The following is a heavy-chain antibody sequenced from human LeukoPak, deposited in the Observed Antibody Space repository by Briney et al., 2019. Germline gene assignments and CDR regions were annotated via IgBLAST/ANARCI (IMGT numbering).Heavy chain of an antibody. D-gene: IGHD6-19*01. CDR2: IRYDGSNK. J-gene: IGHJ4*02. CDR1: GFTFSSYG. Sequence: PGGSLRLSCAASGFTFSSYGMHWVRQAPGKGLEWVAFIRYDGSNKYYADSVKGRFTISRDNSKNTLYLQMNSRRAEDTAVYYCAKDEVVWIAVAGTTGAFDYWGQGTLVTVSS. V-gene: IGHV3-30*02. CDR3: AKDEVVWIAVAGTTGAFDY.